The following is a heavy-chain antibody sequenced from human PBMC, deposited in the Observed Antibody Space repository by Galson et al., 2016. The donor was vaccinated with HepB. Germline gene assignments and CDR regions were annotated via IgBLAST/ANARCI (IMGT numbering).Heavy chain of an antibody. CDR2: ISSSSSTI. Sequence: SLRLSCAASGFTFSWYSMNWVRQAPGKGLEWVSHISSSSSTIYYADSVKGRFTISRDNAKNSLYLQMSSLRDEDTAVYYCTRDREITMILNDYWGQGTLVTVSS. J-gene: IGHJ4*02. V-gene: IGHV3-48*02. D-gene: IGHD3-22*01. CDR1: GFTFSWYS. CDR3: TRDREITMILNDY.